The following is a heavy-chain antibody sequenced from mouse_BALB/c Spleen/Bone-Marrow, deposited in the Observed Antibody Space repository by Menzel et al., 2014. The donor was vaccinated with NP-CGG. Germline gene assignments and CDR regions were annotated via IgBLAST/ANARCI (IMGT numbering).Heavy chain of an antibody. Sequence: VQLKESGGGLVQPKGSLKLSCAASGFTFNTYAMNWVRQAPGKGLECVARIRSKSNNYATYYADSVKDRFTISRDDSQSMLYLQMNNLKTEDTAMYYCVTSTYFDVWGAGTTVTVSS. D-gene: IGHD6-1*01. CDR1: GFTFNTYA. CDR3: VTSTYFDV. V-gene: IGHV10-1*02. J-gene: IGHJ1*01. CDR2: IRSKSNNYAT.